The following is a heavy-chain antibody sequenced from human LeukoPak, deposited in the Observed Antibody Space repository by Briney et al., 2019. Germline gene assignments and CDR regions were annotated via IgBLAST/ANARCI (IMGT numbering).Heavy chain of an antibody. J-gene: IGHJ2*01. CDR1: GGSISSHY. V-gene: IGHV4-59*11. CDR3: ARDRNFDL. CDR2: IYYSGST. Sequence: SETLSLTCTVSGGSISSHYWSWIRQPPGKGLEWIGYIYYSGSTNYNPSLKSRVTISVETSKNQFSLKLSSVTAADTAVYYCARDRNFDLWGRGTLVTVSS.